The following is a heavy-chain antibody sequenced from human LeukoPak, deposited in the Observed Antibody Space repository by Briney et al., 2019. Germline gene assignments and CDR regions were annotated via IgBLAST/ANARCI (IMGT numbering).Heavy chain of an antibody. CDR3: ARQRRNDCGSPSCYIDY. CDR1: GGSFSGYY. CDR2: MSYSESS. V-gene: IGHV4-34*01. D-gene: IGHD2-2*01. J-gene: IGHJ4*02. Sequence: PSETLSLTCAVYGGSFSGYYWSWIRQPPGKGLEWIGSMSYSESSYYNPSLKSRVTISGDTSKNQFSLKLSSVTVADTAVYYCARQRRNDCGSPSCYIDYWGQGTLVTVSS.